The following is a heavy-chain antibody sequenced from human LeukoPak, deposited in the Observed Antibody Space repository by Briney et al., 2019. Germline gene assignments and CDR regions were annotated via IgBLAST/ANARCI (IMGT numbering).Heavy chain of an antibody. V-gene: IGHV1-8*01. D-gene: IGHD1-26*01. J-gene: IGHJ3*02. CDR1: GYTFTSYD. Sequence: GASVNVSCKASGYTFTSYDINWVRQATGQGLEWMGWMNPNSGNTGYAQKFQGRVTMTRNTSISTAYMELSSLRSEDTAVYYCARHIVGAADAFDIWGQGTMVTVSS. CDR3: ARHIVGAADAFDI. CDR2: MNPNSGNT.